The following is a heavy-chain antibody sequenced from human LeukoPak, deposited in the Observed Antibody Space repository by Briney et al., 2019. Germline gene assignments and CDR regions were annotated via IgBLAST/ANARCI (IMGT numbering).Heavy chain of an antibody. D-gene: IGHD5-18*01. Sequence: SETLSLTCTVSGGSISSHYWSWIRQPAGKGLEWIGRIYISGSTNYNPSLKSRVTMSVDTSKNQFSLRLNSVTAADTAVYYCARAYRAHQTFHSYHFFDFWGRGTLVTVSS. J-gene: IGHJ4*02. CDR1: GGSISSHY. CDR2: IYISGST. V-gene: IGHV4-4*07. CDR3: ARAYRAHQTFHSYHFFDF.